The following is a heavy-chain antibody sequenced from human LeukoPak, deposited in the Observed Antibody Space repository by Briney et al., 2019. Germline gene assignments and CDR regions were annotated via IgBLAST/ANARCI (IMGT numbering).Heavy chain of an antibody. Sequence: PGGSLRLSCAASGFTSSSYWMSWVRQAPGKGLEWVANIKQDGSERYYVDSVKGRFTISRDNAKNSLYLQMNSLRAEDTAVYYCARERGEILRYFDWLPSWYFDLWGRGTLVTVSS. CDR1: GFTSSSYW. CDR3: ARERGEILRYFDWLPSWYFDL. D-gene: IGHD3-9*01. V-gene: IGHV3-7*03. J-gene: IGHJ2*01. CDR2: IKQDGSER.